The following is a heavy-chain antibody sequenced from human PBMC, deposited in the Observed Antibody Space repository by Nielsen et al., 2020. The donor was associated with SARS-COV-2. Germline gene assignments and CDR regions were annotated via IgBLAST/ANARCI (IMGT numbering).Heavy chain of an antibody. J-gene: IGHJ4*02. CDR2: IYSGGSST. Sequence: GESLKISCAASGFTFSSYAMSWVRQAPGKGLEWVSVIYSGGSSTYYADSVKGRFTVSRDNSKNTLYLQMNSLRVEDTAVYYCARVGFYGDPEYLDYWGPGTLVTVSS. V-gene: IGHV3-23*03. CDR3: ARVGFYGDPEYLDY. D-gene: IGHD4-17*01. CDR1: GFTFSSYA.